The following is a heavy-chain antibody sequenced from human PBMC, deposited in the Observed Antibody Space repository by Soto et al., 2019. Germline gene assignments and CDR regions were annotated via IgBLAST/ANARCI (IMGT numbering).Heavy chain of an antibody. Sequence: EVQLVDSGGGLVKPGGSLRLSCEASGFSFSNAWMNWVRQAPGKGLEWVVRIKTREAGERTNYTAPVQGTFSISRNDSKNTLYLQMNSLKTEDTAVYYCTTGSVEGFWGQGTTVTVSS. V-gene: IGHV3-15*07. CDR3: TTGSVEGF. CDR1: GFSFSNAW. J-gene: IGHJ6*02. CDR2: IKTREAGERT. D-gene: IGHD2-15*01.